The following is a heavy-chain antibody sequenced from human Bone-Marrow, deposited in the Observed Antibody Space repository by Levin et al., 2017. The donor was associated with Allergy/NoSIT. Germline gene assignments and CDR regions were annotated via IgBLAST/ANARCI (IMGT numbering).Heavy chain of an antibody. Sequence: GGSLRLSCAASGFTFDDFAMHWVRQAPERGLEWVSGINWNSNTIDYADSVKGRFTISRDNAKNSLYLQMNSLRPEDTAFYYCAKVPSSFGGSYYFHHWGRGTLVTVSS. D-gene: IGHD3-16*01. CDR3: AKVPSSFGGSYYFHH. CDR2: INWNSNTI. V-gene: IGHV3-9*01. J-gene: IGHJ1*01. CDR1: GFTFDDFA.